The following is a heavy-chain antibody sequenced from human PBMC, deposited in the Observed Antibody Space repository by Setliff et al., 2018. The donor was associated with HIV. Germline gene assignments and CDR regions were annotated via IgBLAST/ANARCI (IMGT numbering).Heavy chain of an antibody. Sequence: ASVKVSCKASGYTSTNYGYGIAWVRQAPGQGLEWMGWISAYNGNPGYAQRFQGRVTMTTDKFTNIVYMELRSLRAEDTAVYYCAKDSEFFPVPDRSGYMDYWGQGTPVTVS. D-gene: IGHD5-12*01. CDR2: ISAYNGNP. CDR1: GYTSTNYGYG. CDR3: AKDSEFFPVPDRSGYMDY. J-gene: IGHJ4*02. V-gene: IGHV1-18*01.